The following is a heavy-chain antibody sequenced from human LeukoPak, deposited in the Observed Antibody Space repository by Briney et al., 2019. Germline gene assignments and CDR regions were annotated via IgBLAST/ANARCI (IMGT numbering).Heavy chain of an antibody. CDR1: GGTFSSYA. CDR2: IVPIFGTA. Sequence: ASVKVSCKASGGTFSSYAISWVRQAPGQGLEWMGGIVPIFGTANYAQKFQGRVTITTDESTSTAYMELSSLRSEDTAVYYCARVRGPRGPNWFDPWGQGTPVTVSS. V-gene: IGHV1-69*05. CDR3: ARVRGPRGPNWFDP. J-gene: IGHJ5*02.